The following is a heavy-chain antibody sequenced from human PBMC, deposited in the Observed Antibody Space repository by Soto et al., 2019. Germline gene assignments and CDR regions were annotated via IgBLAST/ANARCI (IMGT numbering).Heavy chain of an antibody. V-gene: IGHV3-23*01. D-gene: IGHD6-13*01. CDR1: GFTFSSYA. J-gene: IGHJ4*02. CDR3: AFSSTAFDY. CDR2: ISGSGGST. Sequence: EVQLLESGGGLVQPGGSLSLSCAASGFTFSSYAMSWVRQAPGKGLEWVSAISGSGGSTYYADSVKGRFTTSSDISKTALNLQMQPLRAEDTAGFYCAFSSTAFDYWGPGTLVTVAS.